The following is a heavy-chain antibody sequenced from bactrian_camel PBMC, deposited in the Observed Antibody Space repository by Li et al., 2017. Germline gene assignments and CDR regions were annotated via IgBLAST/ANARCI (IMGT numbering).Heavy chain of an antibody. CDR1: GNRYNNKS. Sequence: HVQLVESGGGSVQTGGSLRLSCVASGNRYNNKSMGWFRQAPGKEREGVAIIYTPGGTTDYAEAVKGRFTISRDNAKNELYLEMTSLKPDDTAIYYCAARAGGCGMKLAVGPYDYWGQGTQVTVS. CDR3: AARAGGCGMKLAVGPYDY. D-gene: IGHD5*01. J-gene: IGHJ4*01. CDR2: IYTPGGTT. V-gene: IGHV3S54*01.